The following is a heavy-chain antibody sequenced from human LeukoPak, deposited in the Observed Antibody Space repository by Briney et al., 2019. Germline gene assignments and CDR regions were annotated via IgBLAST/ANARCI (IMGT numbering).Heavy chain of an antibody. V-gene: IGHV1-2*02. J-gene: IGHJ5*02. Sequence: ASVKVSCKASGYTFTSYGISWVRQAPGQGLEWMGWINPNSGGTNYAQKFQGRVTMTRDTSISTAYMELNRLRSDDTAVYYCARDGKIRQRNWFDPWGQGTLVTVSS. D-gene: IGHD6-25*01. CDR1: GYTFTSYG. CDR3: ARDGKIRQRNWFDP. CDR2: INPNSGGT.